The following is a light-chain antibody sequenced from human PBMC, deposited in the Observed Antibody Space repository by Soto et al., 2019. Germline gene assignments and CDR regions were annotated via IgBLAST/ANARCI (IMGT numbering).Light chain of an antibody. CDR2: GNS. V-gene: IGLV1-40*01. CDR3: QSYDSSLSGSV. J-gene: IGLJ3*02. Sequence: QSVLTQPPSVSGAPGQRVTISCTGSSSNIGAGYDVHWYQQLPGTAPKLLIYGNSHRPSGVPDRFSGSKSGTSASLAITGLHAEDEADYYCQSYDSSLSGSVFGGVTKLTVL. CDR1: SSNIGAGYD.